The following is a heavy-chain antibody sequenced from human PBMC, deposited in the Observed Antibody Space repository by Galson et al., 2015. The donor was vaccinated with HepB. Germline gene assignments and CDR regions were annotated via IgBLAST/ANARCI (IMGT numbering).Heavy chain of an antibody. CDR2: IKEDGSER. D-gene: IGHD3-16*01. Sequence: SLRLSCAASGFTFNNYWMSWVRQAPGKGLEWVANIKEDGSERQYVDSVKGRFTISRDNAKTSVYLQMSGLRAEDTAVYFCARGGGWGTLDYWGRGTLVTVPS. CDR3: ARGGGWGTLDY. V-gene: IGHV3-7*03. J-gene: IGHJ4*02. CDR1: GFTFNNYW.